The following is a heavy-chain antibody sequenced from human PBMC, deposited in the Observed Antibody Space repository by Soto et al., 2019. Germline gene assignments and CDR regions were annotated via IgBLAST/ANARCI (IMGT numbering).Heavy chain of an antibody. CDR3: TRWNGFGDS. V-gene: IGHV3-23*01. Sequence: EVQLLESGGGSVQPGGSLKLSCGVSGFSIPDYGVTWVRQPPGKGLEWVSGFTGGHGKTFYADSVWGRFILSREDSRNTVYLQMDSLRVEDTAVYYCTRWNGFGDSWGQGTLVTVAS. J-gene: IGHJ4*02. D-gene: IGHD1-1*01. CDR1: GFSIPDYG. CDR2: FTGGHGKT.